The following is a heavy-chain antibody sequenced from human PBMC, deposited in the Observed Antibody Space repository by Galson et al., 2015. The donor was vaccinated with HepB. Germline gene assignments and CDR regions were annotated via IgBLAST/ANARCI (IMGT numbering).Heavy chain of an antibody. D-gene: IGHD6-13*01. CDR2: INSDGSYI. V-gene: IGHV3-74*01. CDR1: GFTFSSYW. CDR3: AITRRAPAGIFDN. Sequence: SLRLSCAASGFTFSSYWMHWVRQVPGKGLVWVSRINSDGSYITYADSVKGRFTISRDNAKNTLYLQMNRPRAEDTALYYCAITRRAPAGIFDNRGKGTLVTVSP. J-gene: IGHJ4*02.